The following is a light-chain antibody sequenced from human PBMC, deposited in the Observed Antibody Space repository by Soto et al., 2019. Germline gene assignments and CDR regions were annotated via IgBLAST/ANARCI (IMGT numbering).Light chain of an antibody. CDR3: QQYYSYLLT. CDR1: QSVSRSY. Sequence: SPCTLSLYTGDRATLSCRASQSVSRSYLGWYQQKPGQAPRLLMYGASIRAAGVPDRFSGSGSGTEFTLTISRLEPEDFATYYCQQYYSYLLTFAGGTKV. V-gene: IGKV3-20*01. CDR2: GAS. J-gene: IGKJ4*01.